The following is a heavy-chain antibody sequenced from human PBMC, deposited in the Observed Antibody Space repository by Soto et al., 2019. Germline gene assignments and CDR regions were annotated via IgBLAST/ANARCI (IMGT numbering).Heavy chain of an antibody. D-gene: IGHD1-7*01. V-gene: IGHV4-39*01. CDR3: ARRGITGDAFDP. CDR2: IYYSGTT. CDR1: GGSIRSSNYY. Sequence: SETLSLTCPVSGGSIRSSNYYWGWIRQPPGKGLEWIGSIYYSGTTYYNPSLKRRVTISVGTSKNQFSLKLTSVTAADTAVYYCARRGITGDAFDPWGQGTLVTVSS. J-gene: IGHJ5*02.